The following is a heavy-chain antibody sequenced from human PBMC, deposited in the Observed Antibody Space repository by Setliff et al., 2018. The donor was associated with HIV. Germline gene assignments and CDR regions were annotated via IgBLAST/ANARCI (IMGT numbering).Heavy chain of an antibody. V-gene: IGHV4-4*07. J-gene: IGHJ3*02. CDR1: IGSINSFY. D-gene: IGHD3-22*01. Sequence: SETLSLTCNVSIGSINSFYWNWVRQPAGRGLEWIGRIFASGNTNYNPSLKSRVTMSVDTSKNQFSLNLNSVTAADTAVYYCARVYYFDSSGYYQRGDVFDIWGQGTMVTVSS. CDR3: ARVYYFDSSGYYQRGDVFDI. CDR2: IFASGNT.